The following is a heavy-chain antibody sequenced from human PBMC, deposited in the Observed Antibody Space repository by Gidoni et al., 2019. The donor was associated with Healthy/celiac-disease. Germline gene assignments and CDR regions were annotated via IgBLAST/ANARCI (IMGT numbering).Heavy chain of an antibody. CDR3: ARGRLGGPDYAY. J-gene: IGHJ4*02. CDR2: INHSGSI. CDR1: GGSFSGYY. D-gene: IGHD4-17*01. Sequence: QLQQWGAGLLKPSETMSLTCAVQGGSFSGYYWSWIRQHPGKGLEWIGGINHSGSINYNPTLKSRVTISVDTSKNQFSLKLSSVADADTDVYYCARGRLGGPDYAYWGQGTLVTVSS. V-gene: IGHV4-34*01.